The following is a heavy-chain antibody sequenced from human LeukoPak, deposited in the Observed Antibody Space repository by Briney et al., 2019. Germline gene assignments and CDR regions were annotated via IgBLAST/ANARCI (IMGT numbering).Heavy chain of an antibody. CDR3: ARLSGDYGDYVAY. J-gene: IGHJ4*02. Sequence: PSETLSLTCTVSGGSISSYYWSWIRQPPGKGLEWIGYIYYSGSTNYNPPLKSRVTISVDTSKNQFSLELSSVTAADTAVYYCARLSGDYGDYVAYWGQGTLVTVSS. V-gene: IGHV4-59*08. CDR2: IYYSGST. D-gene: IGHD4-17*01. CDR1: GGSISSYY.